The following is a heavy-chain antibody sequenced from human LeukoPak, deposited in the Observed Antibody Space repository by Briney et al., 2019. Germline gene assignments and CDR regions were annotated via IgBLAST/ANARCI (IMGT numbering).Heavy chain of an antibody. CDR1: GYTLTELS. D-gene: IGHD2-2*01. CDR2: FDPEDGET. CDR3: ATSIKGMTAVDY. J-gene: IGHJ4*02. V-gene: IGHV1-24*01. Sequence: ASVKVSCKVSGYTLTELSMHWVRQAPGKGLEWMGGFDPEDGETIYAQKFQGRVTMTEDTSTDTAYMELSSLRSEDTAVYYCATSIKGMTAVDYWGQGTLVTVSS.